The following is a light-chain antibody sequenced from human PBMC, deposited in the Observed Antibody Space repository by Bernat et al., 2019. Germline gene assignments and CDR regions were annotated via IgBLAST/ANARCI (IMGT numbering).Light chain of an antibody. CDR1: QSISSW. CDR2: KAS. V-gene: IGKV1-5*03. Sequence: DIQMTQSPSTLSASVGDRVTITCRASQSISSWLAWYQQKPGKAPKLLIYKASSLQSGVPSRFSGSGSGTEFTLTISSLQPDDFATYYCLQYDSYPPYTFGQGTKLDIK. CDR3: LQYDSYPPYT. J-gene: IGKJ2*01.